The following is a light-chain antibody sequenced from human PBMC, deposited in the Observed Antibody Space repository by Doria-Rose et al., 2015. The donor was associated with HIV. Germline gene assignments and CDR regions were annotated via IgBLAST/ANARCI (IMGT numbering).Light chain of an antibody. Sequence: EIVLTRSPGTLSLSPGERATLSCRASQRVKSSYLAWYQQKPGQAPRLLIYDASTRATGIPDRFSGSGSGTDFTLTISRLEPEDVAVYYCQQYGTSRGTFGRGTRLEIK. J-gene: IGKJ5*01. CDR2: DAS. CDR3: QQYGTSRGT. CDR1: QRVKSSY. V-gene: IGKV3-20*01.